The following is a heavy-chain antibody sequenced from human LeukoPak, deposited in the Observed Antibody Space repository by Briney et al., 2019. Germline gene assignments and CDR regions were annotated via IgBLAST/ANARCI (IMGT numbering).Heavy chain of an antibody. J-gene: IGHJ4*02. V-gene: IGHV3-64D*06. Sequence: PGGSLRLSCSASGFTFSSYIMHWVRQAPGKGLEYVSAISSNGGSTYYADSVKGRFTISRDNSKNTLYLQMSSLGPEDTAMYHCVKDDTYYYNSGNSNYWGQGTLVTVSS. D-gene: IGHD3-10*01. CDR2: ISSNGGST. CDR3: VKDDTYYYNSGNSNY. CDR1: GFTFSSYI.